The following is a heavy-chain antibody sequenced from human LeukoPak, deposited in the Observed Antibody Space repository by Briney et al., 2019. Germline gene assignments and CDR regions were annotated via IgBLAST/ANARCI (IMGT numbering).Heavy chain of an antibody. CDR3: ARFDYGGTDPPLDY. V-gene: IGHV1-8*01. CDR1: GYTFTSYD. Sequence: ASVKVSCKASGYTFTSYDINWVRQATGQGLEWMGWMNPNSGNTGYAQKFQGRVTMTRNTSISTAYMELSSLRSEDTAVYYCARFDYGGTDPPLDYWGQGTLVTVSS. CDR2: MNPNSGNT. D-gene: IGHD4-23*01. J-gene: IGHJ4*02.